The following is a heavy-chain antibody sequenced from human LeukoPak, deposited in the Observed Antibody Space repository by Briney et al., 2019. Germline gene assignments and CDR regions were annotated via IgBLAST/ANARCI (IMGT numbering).Heavy chain of an antibody. CDR2: IYYSGST. CDR1: GGSISSFY. V-gene: IGHV4-59*08. D-gene: IGHD2-21*01. CDR3: AGHNVIYYYYGMDV. Sequence: PSETLSPTCTVSGGSISSFYWSWIRQPPGKGLEWIGYIYYSGSTNYNPSLKSRVTISVDTSKNQFSLKLSSVTAADTAVYYCAGHNVIYYYYGMDVWGQGTTVTVSS. J-gene: IGHJ6*02.